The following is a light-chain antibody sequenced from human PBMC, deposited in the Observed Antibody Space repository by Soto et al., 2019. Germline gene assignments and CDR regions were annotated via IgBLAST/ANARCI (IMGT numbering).Light chain of an antibody. Sequence: DIRMTQSPSTLSGSVGDRVTITCRASQTISSWLAWYQQKPGKAPKLLIYDASDLETGVPSRFSGSGSGTGFTFTISSLQPEDFATYYCQQYESLPLTFGQGTKVDNK. CDR1: QTISSW. J-gene: IGKJ1*01. CDR3: QQYESLPLT. V-gene: IGKV1-33*01. CDR2: DAS.